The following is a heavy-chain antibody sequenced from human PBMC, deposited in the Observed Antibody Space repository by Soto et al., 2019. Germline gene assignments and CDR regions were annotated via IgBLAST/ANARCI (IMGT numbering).Heavy chain of an antibody. J-gene: IGHJ5*02. D-gene: IGHD4-4*01. CDR2: ISGSGGST. V-gene: IGHV3-23*01. CDR1: GFTFSSYA. Sequence: VQLLESGGGLVQPGGSLRLSCAASGFTFSSYAMSWVRQAPGKGLEWVSAISGSGGSTYYADSVKGRFTISRDNSKNTLYLQMNSLRAEDTAVYYCAKEPGDYSNYVGRFDPWGQGTLVTVSS. CDR3: AKEPGDYSNYVGRFDP.